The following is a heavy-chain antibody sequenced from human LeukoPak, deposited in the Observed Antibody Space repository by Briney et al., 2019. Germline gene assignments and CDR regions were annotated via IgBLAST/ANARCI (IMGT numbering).Heavy chain of an antibody. CDR3: AKSDRVIVVVPAAMDY. J-gene: IGHJ4*02. CDR1: GFTFSSYA. CDR2: ISGSGGST. D-gene: IGHD2-2*01. Sequence: GGSLRLSCAASGFTFSSYAMSWVRQAPGKELEGVSAISGSGGSTYYADSVKGRFTISRDNSKNTLYLQMNSLRAEDTAVYYCAKSDRVIVVVPAAMDYWGQGTLVTVSS. V-gene: IGHV3-23*01.